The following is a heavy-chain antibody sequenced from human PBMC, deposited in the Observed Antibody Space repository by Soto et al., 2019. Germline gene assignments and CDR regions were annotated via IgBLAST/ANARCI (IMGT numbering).Heavy chain of an antibody. CDR3: AKDHLTTTVTAVGY. CDR2: ISYHGSDK. CDR1: GFTFSNYG. D-gene: IGHD4-17*01. V-gene: IGHV3-30*18. Sequence: QVQLVEAGGGVVQPGRSLRLSCAASGFTFSNYGMHWVRQAPGKGLEWVAVISYHGSDKYYADSVKGRFTISRDNSKNTLYQQMESLRAEDTAVYYCAKDHLTTTVTAVGYWGEGTVVTVSS. J-gene: IGHJ4*02.